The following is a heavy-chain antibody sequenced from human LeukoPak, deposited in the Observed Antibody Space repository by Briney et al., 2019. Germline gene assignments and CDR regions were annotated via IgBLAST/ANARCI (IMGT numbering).Heavy chain of an antibody. CDR2: IIPIFGTA. J-gene: IGHJ6*04. CDR3: ARVRYCSSTSCRNFYYYGMDV. CDR1: GGTFSSYA. D-gene: IGHD2-2*01. V-gene: IGHV1-69*06. Sequence: GASVKVSCKASGGTFSSYAISWVRQAPGQGLEWMGGIIPIFGTANYAQKFRGRVTITADKSTSTAYMELSSLRSEDTAVYYCARVRYCSSTSCRNFYYYGMDVWGKGTTVTVSS.